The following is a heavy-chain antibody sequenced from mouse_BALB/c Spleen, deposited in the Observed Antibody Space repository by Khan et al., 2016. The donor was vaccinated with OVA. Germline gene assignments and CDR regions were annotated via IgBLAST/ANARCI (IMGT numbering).Heavy chain of an antibody. J-gene: IGHJ3*01. D-gene: IGHD3-1*01. CDR3: ARGGTGGLAY. CDR2: ISSLAYTF. V-gene: IGHV5-15*02. CDR1: GFTFSDYG. Sequence: EVQLQESGGGLVQPGGSRKLSCAASGFTFSDYGMAWIRQGPGTGPEWITFISSLAYTFYYAATVTGRFTISRENAKNTLYLEMNSLRSEDTAMYYCARGGTGGLAYWGRGTLVTVSA.